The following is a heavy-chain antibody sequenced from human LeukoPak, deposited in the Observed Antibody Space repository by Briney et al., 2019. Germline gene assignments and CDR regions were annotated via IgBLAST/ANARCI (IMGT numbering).Heavy chain of an antibody. J-gene: IGHJ6*02. CDR3: ASYYYDSSGYFSGMDV. CDR1: GGSISSYY. V-gene: IGHV4-59*08. CDR2: IYYSGST. Sequence: SETLSLTCTVSGGSISSYYWSWIRQPPGKGLEWTGYIYYSGSTNYNPSLKSRVTISVDTSKNQFSLKLSSVTAADTAVYYCASYYYDSSGYFSGMDVWGQGTTVTVSS. D-gene: IGHD3-22*01.